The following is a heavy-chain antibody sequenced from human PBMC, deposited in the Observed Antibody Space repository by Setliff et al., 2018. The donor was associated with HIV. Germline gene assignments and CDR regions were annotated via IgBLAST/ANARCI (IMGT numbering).Heavy chain of an antibody. CDR3: ARQKPLAAAAVDV. D-gene: IGHD6-13*01. J-gene: IGHJ6*02. CDR2: IYYSGST. CDR1: GGSISSSSYY. V-gene: IGHV4-39*01. Sequence: TSETLSLTCTVSGGSISSSSYYWGWIRQPPGKGLEWIGSIYYSGSTYYNPSLKSRVTISVDTSKNQFSLKLSSVTAADTAVYYCARQKPLAAAAVDVWGQGTTVTVSS.